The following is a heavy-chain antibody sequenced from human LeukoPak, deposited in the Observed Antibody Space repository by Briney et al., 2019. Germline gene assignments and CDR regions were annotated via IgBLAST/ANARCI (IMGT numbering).Heavy chain of an antibody. Sequence: SETLSLTCTVSGGSISSSSYYWGWIRQPPGKGLEWIGYIYYSGSTNYNPSLKSRVTISVDTSKNQFSLKLSSVTAADTAVYYCARESSLGDPFDIWGQGTMVTVSS. J-gene: IGHJ3*02. V-gene: IGHV4-61*01. D-gene: IGHD6-13*01. CDR3: ARESSLGDPFDI. CDR1: GGSISSSSYY. CDR2: IYYSGST.